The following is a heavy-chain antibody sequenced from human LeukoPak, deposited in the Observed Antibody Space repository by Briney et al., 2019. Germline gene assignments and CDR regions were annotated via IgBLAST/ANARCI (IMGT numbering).Heavy chain of an antibody. D-gene: IGHD2-15*01. CDR2: IWYSGGT. Sequence: SETLSLTCNVSGDSISSNYCWDWIRQPPGKGPEWIATIWYSGGTYYNPSLESRVIISVDTSKTQFCLRLTSVTATDTAIYYCARRYCSGGVCYFFDSWGQGTLVTVSS. CDR3: ARRYCSGGVCYFFDS. J-gene: IGHJ4*02. V-gene: IGHV4-39*01. CDR1: GDSISSNYC.